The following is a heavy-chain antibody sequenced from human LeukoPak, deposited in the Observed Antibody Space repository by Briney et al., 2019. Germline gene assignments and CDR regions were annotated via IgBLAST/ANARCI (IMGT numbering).Heavy chain of an antibody. CDR1: GFTFSGSA. D-gene: IGHD4-17*01. V-gene: IGHV3-73*01. CDR2: IRSKANSYAT. CDR3: TRRADYGDTTFDY. Sequence: GGSLRLSXAASGFTFSGSAMHWVRQASGKGLEWAGRIRSKANSYATGYAASVKGRFTISRDDSKNTAYLQMNSLKTEDTAVYYCTRRADYGDTTFDYWGQGTLVTVSS. J-gene: IGHJ4*02.